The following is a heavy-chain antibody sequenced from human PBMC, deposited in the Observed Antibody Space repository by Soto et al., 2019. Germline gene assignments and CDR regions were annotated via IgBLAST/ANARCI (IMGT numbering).Heavy chain of an antibody. CDR2: IYHTGSA. Sequence: QVQLQESGSGLVKPSETLSLTCSVSGDSITSGGYSWRWIRQPPRRGLEWIGYIYHTGSASYSPYLKGRVTISVDKSKNQFSLSLNSVTAADTAIYYCARAHYGPSGYYFDSWGQGSLFAVSS. V-gene: IGHV4-30-2*01. J-gene: IGHJ4*02. D-gene: IGHD3-22*01. CDR1: GDSITSGGYS. CDR3: ARAHYGPSGYYFDS.